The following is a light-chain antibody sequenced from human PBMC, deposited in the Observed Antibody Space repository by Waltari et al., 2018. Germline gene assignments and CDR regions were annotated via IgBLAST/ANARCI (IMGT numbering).Light chain of an antibody. CDR3: GSYTTRATHV. V-gene: IGLV2-14*03. CDR2: DVN. J-gene: IGLJ1*01. CDR1: SRDVGGYNH. Sequence: QSALTQPASVSGSPGQSITIPCTGTSRDVGGYNHSPWYQQHPGPTPKLIIFDVNRRPSGVSHRFSGSKSGNTASLTISGLQAEDEADYYCGSYTTRATHVFGIGTKVTVL.